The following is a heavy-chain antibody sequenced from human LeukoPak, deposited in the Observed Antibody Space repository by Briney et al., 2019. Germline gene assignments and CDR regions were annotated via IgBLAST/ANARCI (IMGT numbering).Heavy chain of an antibody. CDR3: AREGGRYYYDSSGYRF. CDR2: IHYSGST. D-gene: IGHD3-22*01. CDR1: GGSISSYY. Sequence: SKTLSLTCTVSGGSISSYYWSWLRQPPGKGLEWIGYIHYSGSTNYNPSLKSRVTISVDTSKNQFSLKLSSVTAADTAVYHCAREGGRYYYDSSGYRFWGQGTLVTVSS. V-gene: IGHV4-59*01. J-gene: IGHJ4*02.